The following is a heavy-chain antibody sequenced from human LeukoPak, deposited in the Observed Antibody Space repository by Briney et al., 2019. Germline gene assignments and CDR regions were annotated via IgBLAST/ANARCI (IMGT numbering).Heavy chain of an antibody. CDR2: ITGSGGRT. D-gene: IGHD2-2*02. Sequence: GGSLRLSCAASGLTFSNFAMSWVRQAPGKGLEWVSMITGSGGRTFYADSVKGRFTISRDNSRDTPYLQMSSLRADDAAVYYCAKMKGPGLYLHYSMDVWGKGTTVTVSS. J-gene: IGHJ6*03. CDR1: GLTFSNFA. V-gene: IGHV3-23*01. CDR3: AKMKGPGLYLHYSMDV.